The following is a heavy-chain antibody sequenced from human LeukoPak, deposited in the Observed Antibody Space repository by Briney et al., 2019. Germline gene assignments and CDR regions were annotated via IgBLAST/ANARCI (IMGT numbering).Heavy chain of an antibody. J-gene: IGHJ3*02. CDR1: GFTFSSYA. V-gene: IGHV3-23*01. Sequence: GGSLRLSCAASGFTFSSYAMSWVRQAPGKGLEWVSAISGSGGSTYYADSVKGRFTISRDNSKNTPYLQMNSLRAEDTAVYYCAKAPYYYDSSGYYFYAFDIWGQGTMVTVSS. CDR3: AKAPYYYDSSGYYFYAFDI. D-gene: IGHD3-22*01. CDR2: ISGSGGST.